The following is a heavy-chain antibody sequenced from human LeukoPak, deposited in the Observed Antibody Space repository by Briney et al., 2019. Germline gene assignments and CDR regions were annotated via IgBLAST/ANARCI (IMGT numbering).Heavy chain of an antibody. Sequence: SEILSLTCGVSGGSIRSTNWWSWVGQPPGKGLEWIGEVHLDGRTNYNPSLKSRLTMSVDLSENHISLKLTSVTAADTAVYYCAREGGFFRPLDYSGQGTLVTVSS. J-gene: IGHJ4*02. V-gene: IGHV4-4*02. D-gene: IGHD3-3*01. CDR1: GGSIRSTNW. CDR3: AREGGFFRPLDY. CDR2: VHLDGRT.